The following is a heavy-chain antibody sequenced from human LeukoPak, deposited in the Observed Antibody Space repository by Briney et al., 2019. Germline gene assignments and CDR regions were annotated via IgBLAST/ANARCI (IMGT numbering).Heavy chain of an antibody. D-gene: IGHD5-18*01. CDR3: AKERSYGVPDY. Sequence: GGSLRLSCAASGFTFNNHAMSWVRQAPGKGLEWVSAISGSGGSTYYADFVKGRFTISRDNSKNTLYLQMNSLRAEDTAVYYCAKERSYGVPDYWGQGTLVTVSS. V-gene: IGHV3-23*01. CDR2: ISGSGGST. J-gene: IGHJ4*02. CDR1: GFTFNNHA.